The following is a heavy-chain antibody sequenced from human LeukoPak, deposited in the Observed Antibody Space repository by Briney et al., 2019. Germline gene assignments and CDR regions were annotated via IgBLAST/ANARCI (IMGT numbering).Heavy chain of an antibody. D-gene: IGHD1-1*01. Sequence: GGSLRLSCAAFGFTFSGYTMNWVRQAPGKGLEWVSSISSSSSSIYYADSVKGRFTISRDNAKNSLYLQMNSLRAEDTAVYYCARSGYNWNDVIFFDYWGQGTLVTVSS. CDR3: ARSGYNWNDVIFFDY. CDR2: ISSSSSSI. CDR1: GFTFSGYT. V-gene: IGHV3-21*01. J-gene: IGHJ4*02.